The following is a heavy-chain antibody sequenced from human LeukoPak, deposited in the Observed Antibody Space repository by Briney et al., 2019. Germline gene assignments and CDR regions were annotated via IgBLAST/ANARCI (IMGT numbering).Heavy chain of an antibody. Sequence: GGSLRLSCAASGFTFNSYAMRWLRQAPGKGLVWVSAISGSGGSTYYADSVKGRFTISRDNSKNTLYLQMNSLRAEDTAVYYCAKDRSVTLHDAFDIWGQGTMVTVSS. J-gene: IGHJ3*02. CDR3: AKDRSVTLHDAFDI. V-gene: IGHV3-23*01. CDR1: GFTFNSYA. CDR2: ISGSGGST. D-gene: IGHD4-23*01.